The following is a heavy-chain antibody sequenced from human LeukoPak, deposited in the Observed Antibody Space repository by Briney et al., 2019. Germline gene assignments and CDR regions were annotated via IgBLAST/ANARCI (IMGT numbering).Heavy chain of an antibody. V-gene: IGHV3-7*01. CDR1: GFTFSRHW. D-gene: IGHD3-3*01. J-gene: IGHJ4*02. CDR2: IKHDGSEK. Sequence: TGGSLRLSCAASGFTFSRHWMYWVRQAPGKGLEWVASIKHDGSEKYYVDSVRGRFTISRDNTMNSLYLQMSSLRAEDTAVYYCATDRGWRTSGYYLYYFEYWGQGTLVTYSS. CDR3: ATDRGWRTSGYYLYYFEY.